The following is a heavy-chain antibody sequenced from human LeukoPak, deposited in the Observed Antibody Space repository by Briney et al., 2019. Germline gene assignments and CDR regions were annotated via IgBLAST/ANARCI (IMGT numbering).Heavy chain of an antibody. CDR3: ARLGLPYYYYYMDV. Sequence: GESLKTSCNGSGYRFTSYWIAWVRQMPGKGLELMGIIYPGDSDTRYSPSFQGQVTISADKSISTAYLQWSSLKASDTAMYYCARLGLPYYYYYMDVWGKGTTVTVSS. CDR2: IYPGDSDT. J-gene: IGHJ6*03. CDR1: GYRFTSYW. V-gene: IGHV5-51*01. D-gene: IGHD5-18*01.